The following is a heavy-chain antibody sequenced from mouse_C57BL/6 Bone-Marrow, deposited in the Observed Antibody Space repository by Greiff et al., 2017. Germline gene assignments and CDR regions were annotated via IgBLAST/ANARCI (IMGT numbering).Heavy chain of an antibody. J-gene: IGHJ3*01. V-gene: IGHV1-69*01. CDR2: IDPSDSYT. CDR3: ASSWLAY. CDR1: GYTFTSYW. Sequence: QVQLQQPGAELVMPGASVKLSCKASGYTFTSYWMHWVKQRPGQGLEWIGEIDPSDSYTNYNQKFKGKSTFTVDKSSSTAYMQLSSLTSEDSAVYYCASSWLAYWGQGTLVTVSA.